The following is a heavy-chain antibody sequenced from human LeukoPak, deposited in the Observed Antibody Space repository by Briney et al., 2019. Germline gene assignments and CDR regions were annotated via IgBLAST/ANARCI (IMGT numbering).Heavy chain of an antibody. CDR3: ARNFGELFPLDY. V-gene: IGHV3-33*01. CDR2: IWYDGSNK. J-gene: IGHJ4*02. CDR1: GFTFSSYG. Sequence: GGSLRLSCAASGFTFSSYGMHWVRQAPGKGLEWVAVIWYDGSNKYYADSVKGRFTISRDNSKNTLYLQMNSLRAEDTAVYYRARNFGELFPLDYWGQGTLVTVSS. D-gene: IGHD3-10*01.